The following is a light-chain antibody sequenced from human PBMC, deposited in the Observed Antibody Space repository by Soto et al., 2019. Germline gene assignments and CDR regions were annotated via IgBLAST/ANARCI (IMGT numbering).Light chain of an antibody. CDR1: QSVLSSSNNKNY. CDR3: QQRSNWPLT. Sequence: DIVMTHSPASLAVSLLLRATINCQPSQSVLSSSNNKNYLAWYQQKPGQPPKLLSYWASTRESGVPDRFSGSGSGTDFTLTISSLEPEDFAVYYCQQRSNWPLTFGQGTRLEIK. J-gene: IGKJ5*01. V-gene: IGKV4-1*01. CDR2: WAS.